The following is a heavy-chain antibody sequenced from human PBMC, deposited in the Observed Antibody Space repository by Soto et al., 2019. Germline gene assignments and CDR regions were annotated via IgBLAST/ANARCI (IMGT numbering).Heavy chain of an antibody. V-gene: IGHV1-3*01. J-gene: IGHJ5*02. CDR3: ARDACRGGDCLNDWFDP. CDR2: INAGNGYT. Sequence: ASVKVSCKASGYTFTSYVIHWVRQAPGQRLEWMGWINAGNGYTKYSQKFQGRVTITRDTSASTAYMELSSLRSEDTAVYYCARDACRGGDCLNDWFDPWGQGTLVTVSS. D-gene: IGHD2-21*02. CDR1: GYTFTSYV.